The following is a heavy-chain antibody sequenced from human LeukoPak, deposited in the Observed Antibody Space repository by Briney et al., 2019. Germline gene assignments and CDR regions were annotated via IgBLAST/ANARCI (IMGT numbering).Heavy chain of an antibody. Sequence: SETLSLTCTVSGGSISGSADYWGWIRQPPGKGLEWVGSMYFSATTYYNPSLKSRVIMSRDTSKNQFSLKLSSVTAADTALYYCARHGSLKWGAPLDPWGQGILVTVSS. D-gene: IGHD1-26*01. J-gene: IGHJ5*02. CDR3: ARHGSLKWGAPLDP. CDR2: MYFSATT. CDR1: GGSISGSADY. V-gene: IGHV4-39*01.